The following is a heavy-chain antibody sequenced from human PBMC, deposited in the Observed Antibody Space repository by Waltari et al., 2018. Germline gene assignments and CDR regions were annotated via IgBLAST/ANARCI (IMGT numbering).Heavy chain of an antibody. Sequence: EVQLVESGGGLVQPGGSLRLSCAASGFTFTNYAMSWVRQAPGKGLEWVSGITSGGGNTYYADSVKGRFTISRDNSKNTLYLQMSSLRAEDTAVYYCARDQDFSFVYWGQGTLVTVSS. CDR3: ARDQDFSFVY. J-gene: IGHJ4*02. CDR1: GFTFTNYA. CDR2: ITSGGGNT. V-gene: IGHV3-23*04.